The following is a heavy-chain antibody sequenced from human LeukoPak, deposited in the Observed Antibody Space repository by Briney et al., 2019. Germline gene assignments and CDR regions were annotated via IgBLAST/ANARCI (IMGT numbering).Heavy chain of an antibody. CDR2: ISYDGSNK. D-gene: IGHD5-12*01. J-gene: IGHJ6*02. CDR3: GRLMGGYDSYFYGMDV. CDR1: GLTFSSFG. Sequence: PGRSLRLSCAASGLTFSSFGMHWVRQAPGKGLEWVAVISYDGSNKYYADSVKGRFTISRDNSQNTLYLQMNSLRLEDTAVYYCGRLMGGYDSYFYGMDVWGQGTTVTVSS. V-gene: IGHV3-30*03.